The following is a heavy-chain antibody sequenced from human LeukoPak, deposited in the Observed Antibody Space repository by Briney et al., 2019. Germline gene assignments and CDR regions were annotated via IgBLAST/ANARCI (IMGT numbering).Heavy chain of an antibody. CDR2: LSGSGGST. D-gene: IGHD6-13*01. Sequence: GGSLRLSCAASGFTFSSYAMSWVRQAPGKGLEWVSALSGSGGSTYYADPVKGRFTISRDNSKNTLYLQMNSLRAEDTAVYYCAKGTLAAAGTRNWFDPWGQGTLVTVSS. CDR1: GFTFSSYA. V-gene: IGHV3-23*01. J-gene: IGHJ5*02. CDR3: AKGTLAAAGTRNWFDP.